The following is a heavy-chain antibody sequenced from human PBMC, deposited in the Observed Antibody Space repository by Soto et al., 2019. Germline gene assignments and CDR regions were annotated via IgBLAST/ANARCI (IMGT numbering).Heavy chain of an antibody. V-gene: IGHV1-3*01. Sequence: ASVKVSCKASGYTFSSHATHWVRQAPGQRLEWMGWINGGNGDTKYSQKFQDRVTITRDTSASTAYMELSSLRSEDTAVYYCAGNRWTLVVDFDYWGQGTLVTVSS. CDR1: GYTFSSHA. J-gene: IGHJ4*02. CDR3: AGNRWTLVVDFDY. D-gene: IGHD3-16*02. CDR2: INGGNGDT.